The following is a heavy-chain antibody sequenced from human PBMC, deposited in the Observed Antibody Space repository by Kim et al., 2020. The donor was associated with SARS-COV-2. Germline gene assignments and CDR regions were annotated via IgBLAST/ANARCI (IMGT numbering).Heavy chain of an antibody. Sequence: SETLSLTCTVSGGSISSYYWSWIRQPPGKGLEWIGYIYYSGSTNYNPSLKSRVTISVDTSKNQFSLKLSSVTAADTAVYYCARDRVVRGKYYYYYGMDVWGQGTTVTVSS. CDR2: IYYSGST. J-gene: IGHJ6*02. V-gene: IGHV4-59*01. D-gene: IGHD2-15*01. CDR3: ARDRVVRGKYYYYYGMDV. CDR1: GGSISSYY.